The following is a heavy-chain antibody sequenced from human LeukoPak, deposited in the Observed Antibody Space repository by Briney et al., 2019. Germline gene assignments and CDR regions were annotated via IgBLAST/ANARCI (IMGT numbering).Heavy chain of an antibody. D-gene: IGHD6-19*01. CDR2: IYYSGST. V-gene: IGHV4-39*07. CDR1: GGSISSSSYY. CDR3: ARETPLIAVAGTFDY. J-gene: IGHJ4*02. Sequence: SETLSLTCTVSGGSISSSSYYWGWIRQPPGKGLEWIGSIYYSGSTYYNPSLKSRVTISVDTSKNQFSLKLSSVTAADTAVYYCARETPLIAVAGTFDYWGQGTLVTVSS.